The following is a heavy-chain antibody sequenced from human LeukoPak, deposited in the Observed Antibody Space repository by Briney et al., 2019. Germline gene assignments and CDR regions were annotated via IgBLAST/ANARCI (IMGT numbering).Heavy chain of an antibody. V-gene: IGHV4-31*03. CDR3: ANYDSSGYYTFAF. Sequence: PSETLSLTCTVSGGSISSGGYYWSWIRQHPGEGLEWIGYIHYSGITYYNPSLKSRVTISVATSKNQFSLKLTSVTAADTAVYYCANYDSSGYYTFAFWGQGALVTVSS. D-gene: IGHD3-22*01. CDR1: GGSISSGGYY. J-gene: IGHJ4*02. CDR2: IHYSGIT.